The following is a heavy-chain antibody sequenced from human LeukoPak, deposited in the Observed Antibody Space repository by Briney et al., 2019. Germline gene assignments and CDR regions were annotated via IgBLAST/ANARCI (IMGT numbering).Heavy chain of an antibody. V-gene: IGHV1-46*01. CDR2: INPNGGST. Sequence: ASVKVSCKASGYTFTSYYMHWVRQAPGQGLEWMGIINPNGGSTSYAQKFQGRVTMTRNTSISTAYMELSSLRSEDTAVYYCARGSLYCSGGSCYFGAYWGQGTLVTVSS. CDR3: ARGSLYCSGGSCYFGAY. CDR1: GYTFTSYY. J-gene: IGHJ4*02. D-gene: IGHD2-15*01.